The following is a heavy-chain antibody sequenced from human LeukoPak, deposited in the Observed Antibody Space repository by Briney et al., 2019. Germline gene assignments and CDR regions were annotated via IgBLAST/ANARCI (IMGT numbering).Heavy chain of an antibody. CDR3: ARDGVYSRITIFGVVIVYWFDP. V-gene: IGHV1-46*01. Sequence: GASVTVSCKASVGTFSSYAISWVRQPPGQGLEWMGIINLSDGSTSYAQKFQGRVTMTRDMSTSTVYMELSSLRSEDTAVYYCARDGVYSRITIFGVVIVYWFDPWGQGTLVTVSS. J-gene: IGHJ5*02. CDR1: VGTFSSYA. CDR2: INLSDGST. D-gene: IGHD3-3*01.